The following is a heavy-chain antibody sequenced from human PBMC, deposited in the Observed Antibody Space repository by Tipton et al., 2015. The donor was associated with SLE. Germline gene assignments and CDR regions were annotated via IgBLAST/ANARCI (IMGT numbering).Heavy chain of an antibody. CDR1: GFTFSSYA. J-gene: IGHJ4*02. D-gene: IGHD6-19*01. V-gene: IGHV3-21*01. Sequence: SLRLSCAASGFTFSSYAMSWVRQAPGKGLEWVSSISSSSSYIYYADSVKGRFTISRDNAKNSLYLQMNNLRAEDTAVYYCARDKVAVAGPLDYWGQGTLVTVSS. CDR3: ARDKVAVAGPLDY. CDR2: ISSSSSYI.